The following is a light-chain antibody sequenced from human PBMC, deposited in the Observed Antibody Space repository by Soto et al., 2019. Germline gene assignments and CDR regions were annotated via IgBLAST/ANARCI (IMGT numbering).Light chain of an antibody. Sequence: EIVLTQSPCTLSLSPGERATLSCRASQSLSSSYLAWYQQKPGQAPRLLIFGASSRATGIPDRFGGSGSGTDFTLTISRLEPEDFAVYYCQQYGGSPGTFGQGTKVDIK. CDR3: QQYGGSPGT. CDR2: GAS. CDR1: QSLSSSY. J-gene: IGKJ1*01. V-gene: IGKV3-20*01.